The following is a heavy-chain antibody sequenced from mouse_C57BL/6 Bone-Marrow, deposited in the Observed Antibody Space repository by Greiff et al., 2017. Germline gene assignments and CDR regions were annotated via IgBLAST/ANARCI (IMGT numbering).Heavy chain of an antibody. Sequence: QVQLQQPGAELVKPGASVKMSCKASGYTFTSYWITWVKQRPGPGLEWIGDIYPTSGRTNYNEKLKSKAILTVDTSSNTAYMQLSSLTSEDSAVFYCARSGPLGRSFDYWGQGTTLTGSS. J-gene: IGHJ2*01. CDR3: ARSGPLGRSFDY. D-gene: IGHD4-1*01. V-gene: IGHV1-55*01. CDR1: GYTFTSYW. CDR2: IYPTSGRT.